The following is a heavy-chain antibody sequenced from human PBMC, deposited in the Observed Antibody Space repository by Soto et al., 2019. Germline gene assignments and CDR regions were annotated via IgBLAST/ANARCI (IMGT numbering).Heavy chain of an antibody. CDR1: GGSISSGDYY. V-gene: IGHV4-30-4*01. CDR2: IYYSGST. CDR3: ARLVYDTRLNYMYFDF. D-gene: IGHD3-10*01. J-gene: IGHJ4*02. Sequence: SETLSLTCTVSGGSISSGDYYWSWIRQPPGKGLEWIGYIYYSGSTYYNPSLKSRVTISVDTSKNQFSLKLTSVTAADTAIYFCARLVYDTRLNYMYFDFWGQGALVTVSS.